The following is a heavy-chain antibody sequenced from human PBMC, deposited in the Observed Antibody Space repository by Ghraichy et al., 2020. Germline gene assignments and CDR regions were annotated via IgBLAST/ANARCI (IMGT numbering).Heavy chain of an antibody. CDR2: IYSGGST. Sequence: GESLNISCAASGFTVSSNYMSWVRQAPGKGLEWVSVIYSGGSTYYADSVKGRFTISRDNSKNTLYLQMNSLRAEDTAVYYCARGPSSGWYTFGDYWGQGTLVTVSS. V-gene: IGHV3-53*01. J-gene: IGHJ4*02. CDR3: ARGPSSGWYTFGDY. CDR1: GFTVSSNY. D-gene: IGHD6-19*01.